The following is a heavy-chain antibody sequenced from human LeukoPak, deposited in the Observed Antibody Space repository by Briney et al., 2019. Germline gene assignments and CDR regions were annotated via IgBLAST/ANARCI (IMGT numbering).Heavy chain of an antibody. D-gene: IGHD5-18*01. CDR3: AIMQIQLWTRYGMDG. CDR1: GVSFSGYY. V-gene: IGHV4-34*01. CDR2: INHSGST. Sequence: SETLSLTCAVYGVSFSGYYWSWIRQPPGKGLEWIGEINHSGSTNYNPSLTSRVTISVETSKNQVPLKRSSVTAADTAVYYCAIMQIQLWTRYGMDGWGEGTTVSVSS. J-gene: IGHJ6*01.